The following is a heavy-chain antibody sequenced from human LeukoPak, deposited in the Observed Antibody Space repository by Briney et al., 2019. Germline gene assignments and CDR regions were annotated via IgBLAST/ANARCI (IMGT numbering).Heavy chain of an antibody. CDR3: ARRVEYSSSSGPGARYYYYMDV. CDR1: GGSINSGGYY. J-gene: IGHJ6*03. V-gene: IGHV4-61*09. CDR2: IYTSGST. Sequence: PSETLSLTCTVSGGSINSGGYYWSWIRQPPGKGLEWIGYIYTSGSTNYNPSLKSRVTISVDTSKNQFSLKLSSVTAADTAVYYCARRVEYSSSSGPGARYYYYMDVWGKGTTVTVSS. D-gene: IGHD6-6*01.